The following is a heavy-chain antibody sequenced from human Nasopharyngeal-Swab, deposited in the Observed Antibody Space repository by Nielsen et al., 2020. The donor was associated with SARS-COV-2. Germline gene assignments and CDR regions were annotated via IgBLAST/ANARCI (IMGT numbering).Heavy chain of an antibody. CDR1: GFTFDDYA. D-gene: IGHD4-23*01. CDR2: ISWNSGSI. CDR3: AKDKGGGNLLFWYFDY. J-gene: IGHJ4*02. V-gene: IGHV3-9*01. Sequence: GGSLRLSCAASGFTFDDYAMHWVRQAPGKGLEWVSGISWNSGSIGYADSVKGRFTISRDNAKNSLYLQMNSLRAEDTALYYCAKDKGGGNLLFWYFDYWGQGTLVTVSS.